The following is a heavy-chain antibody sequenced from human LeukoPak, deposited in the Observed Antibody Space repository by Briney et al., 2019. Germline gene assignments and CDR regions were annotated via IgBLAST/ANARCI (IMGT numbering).Heavy chain of an antibody. CDR1: GFTFSSYG. J-gene: IGHJ6*02. D-gene: IGHD3-10*01. CDR3: AKILGTRGVISRYYYYGMDV. Sequence: GGSLRLSCAASGFTFSSYGMHWVRQAPGKGLEWVAVISYDGSNKYYADSVKGRFTISRDNSKKMLYPQMNSLRAEDTTVYYCAKILGTRGVISRYYYYGMDVWGQGTTVTVSS. V-gene: IGHV3-30*18. CDR2: ISYDGSNK.